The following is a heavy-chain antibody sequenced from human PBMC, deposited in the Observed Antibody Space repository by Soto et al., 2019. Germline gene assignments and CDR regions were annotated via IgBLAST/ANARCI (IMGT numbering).Heavy chain of an antibody. CDR3: ARGIYGDYVGWYFDL. CDR1: GFTFSSYG. D-gene: IGHD4-17*01. V-gene: IGHV3-33*01. Sequence: QVQLVESGGGVVQPGRSLRLSCAASGFTFSSYGMHWVRQAPGKGLEWVAVIWYDGSNKYYADSVKGRFTISRDNSKNTLYLQMNSLRAEDTAVYYCARGIYGDYVGWYFDLWGRGTLVTVSS. J-gene: IGHJ2*01. CDR2: IWYDGSNK.